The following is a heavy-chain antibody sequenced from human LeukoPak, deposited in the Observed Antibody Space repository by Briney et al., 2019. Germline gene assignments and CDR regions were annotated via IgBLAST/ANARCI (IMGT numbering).Heavy chain of an antibody. V-gene: IGHV3-30*04. CDR1: GFTFSSYA. Sequence: PGRSLRLSCAASGFTFSSYAMHWVRQAPGKGLEWVAVISYDGSTKYYADSVKGPFTISRDTSKSTLYLQMNGLRAEDTAVYYCARGLPYYDSSGYYPHFGYWGQGTLVTVSS. J-gene: IGHJ4*02. CDR3: ARGLPYYDSSGYYPHFGY. CDR2: ISYDGSTK. D-gene: IGHD3-22*01.